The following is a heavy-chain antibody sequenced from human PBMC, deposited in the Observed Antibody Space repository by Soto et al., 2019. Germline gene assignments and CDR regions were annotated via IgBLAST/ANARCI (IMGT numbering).Heavy chain of an antibody. D-gene: IGHD3-10*01. CDR3: AKDMSHYGSRTYSNDY. V-gene: IGHV3-23*01. Sequence: PGGSLRLSCAASGFTFRSYVMNWVRQAPGKGLEWVSVISGTGDSTYYADSVKGRFTISRDNSKNILYLQMNSLRAEDTAVYYCAKDMSHYGSRTYSNDYWGQGTMVTVSS. CDR1: GFTFRSYV. J-gene: IGHJ4*03. CDR2: ISGTGDST.